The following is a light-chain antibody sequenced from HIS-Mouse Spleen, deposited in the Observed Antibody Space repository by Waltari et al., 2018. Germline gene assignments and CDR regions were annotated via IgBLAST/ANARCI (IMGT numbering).Light chain of an antibody. CDR3: CSYAGSSTSVV. J-gene: IGLJ2*01. Sequence: QSALTQPASVSGSPGQSITISCTGTSSDVGSYNLVSWYQQHPGKAPKLMIYEGSKRPSGVAYRCSGSKSGNTASLTISGLQAEDEADYYCCSYAGSSTSVVFGGGTKLTVL. CDR1: SSDVGSYNL. CDR2: EGS. V-gene: IGLV2-23*01.